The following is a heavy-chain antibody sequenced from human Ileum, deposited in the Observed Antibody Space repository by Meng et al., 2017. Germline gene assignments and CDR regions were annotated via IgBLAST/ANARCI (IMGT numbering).Heavy chain of an antibody. CDR1: GYTFTGYY. D-gene: IGHD6-13*01. Sequence: ASVKVSCKASGYTFTGYYMHWVRQAPGQGLEWMGWINPNSGGTNYAQKFQGRVTMTRDTSISTAHMELSRLRSDDTAVYYCARGPLYSSSWIDYWGQGTLVTVSS. CDR3: ARGPLYSSSWIDY. CDR2: INPNSGGT. J-gene: IGHJ4*02. V-gene: IGHV1-2*02.